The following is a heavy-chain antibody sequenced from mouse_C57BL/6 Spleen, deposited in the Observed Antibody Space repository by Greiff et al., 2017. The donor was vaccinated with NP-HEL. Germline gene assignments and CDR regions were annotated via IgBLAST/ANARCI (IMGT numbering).Heavy chain of an antibody. D-gene: IGHD2-1*01. CDR2: INPNNGGT. Sequence: EVQLQQSGPELVKPGASVKISCKASGYTFTDYYMNWVKQSHGKSLEWIGDINPNNGGTSYNQKFKGKATLTVDKSSSTAYMELRSLTSEDSAVYDCDYYGNYQFAYWGQGTLVTVSA. CDR3: DYYGNYQFAY. J-gene: IGHJ3*01. CDR1: GYTFTDYY. V-gene: IGHV1-26*01.